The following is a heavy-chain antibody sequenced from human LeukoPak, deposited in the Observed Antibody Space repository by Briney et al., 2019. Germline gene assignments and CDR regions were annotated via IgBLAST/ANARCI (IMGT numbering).Heavy chain of an antibody. CDR2: ISAYNGNT. Sequence: GASVKVSCKASGYTFTSYGISWVRQAPGQGLEWMGWISAYNGNTNYAQKLQGRVTMTTDTSTSTAYMELRSLRSDDTAVYYCARGGKHDSSGYYYGPGDYWGQGTLVTVSS. D-gene: IGHD3-22*01. V-gene: IGHV1-18*01. CDR1: GYTFTSYG. CDR3: ARGGKHDSSGYYYGPGDY. J-gene: IGHJ4*02.